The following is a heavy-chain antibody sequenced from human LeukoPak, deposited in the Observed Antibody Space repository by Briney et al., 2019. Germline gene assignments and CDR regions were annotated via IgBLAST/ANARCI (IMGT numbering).Heavy chain of an antibody. D-gene: IGHD3-3*01. CDR2: FDPEDGET. Sequence: GASVKVSRKVSGYTLTELSMHWVRQAPGKGLEWMGGFDPEDGETIYAQKFQGRVTMTEDTSTDTVYMELSSLRSEDTAVYYCARSPKVRFLEWLLSGGYYMDVWGKGTTVTVSS. J-gene: IGHJ6*03. CDR3: ARSPKVRFLEWLLSGGYYMDV. CDR1: GYTLTELS. V-gene: IGHV1-24*01.